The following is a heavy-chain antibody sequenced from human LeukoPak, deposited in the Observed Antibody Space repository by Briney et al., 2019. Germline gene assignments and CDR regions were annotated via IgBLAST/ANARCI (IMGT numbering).Heavy chain of an antibody. V-gene: IGHV1-2*02. CDR2: INPDTGGT. Sequence: ASVKVSCKTSGFTFTDYYMHWVRQAPGQGLEWMGWINPDTGGTNYAQRFQGRVTMTRDTSVNTAYMELSRLTSDDTAVYYCARKAPTRGIAASNDYWGQGTLVTVSS. D-gene: IGHD6-13*01. CDR1: GFTFTDYY. J-gene: IGHJ4*02. CDR3: ARKAPTRGIAASNDY.